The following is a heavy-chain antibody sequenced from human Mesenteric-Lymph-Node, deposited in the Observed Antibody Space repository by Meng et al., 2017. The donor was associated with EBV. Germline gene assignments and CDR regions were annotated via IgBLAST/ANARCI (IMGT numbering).Heavy chain of an antibody. J-gene: IGHJ2*01. CDR3: ARGATSVFDL. Sequence: QVQLQQSGPGLVKPSXTPSLTCVSSGDSVSSSSAAWTWIRQSPSRGLEWLGRTYYRSKWYNDYAVFVKSRITINPDTSKNQFSLQLNSVTPEDTAVYYCARGATSVFDLWGRGTLVTVSS. CDR2: TYYRSKWYN. V-gene: IGHV6-1*01. CDR1: GDSVSSSSAA.